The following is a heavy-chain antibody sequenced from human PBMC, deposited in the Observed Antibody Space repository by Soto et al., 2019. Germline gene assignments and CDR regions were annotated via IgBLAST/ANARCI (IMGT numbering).Heavy chain of an antibody. CDR2: IIPIFGTA. D-gene: IGHD3-9*01. V-gene: IGHV1-69*01. CDR3: ARVPSRDRYFGQTENAFDI. CDR1: GGTFSSYA. Sequence: QVQLVQSGAEVKKPGSSVKVSCKASGGTFSSYAISWVRQAPGQGLEWMGGIIPIFGTANYAQKFQGRVTITADESTSTAYMELSSLRSEDTAVYYCARVPSRDRYFGQTENAFDIWGQGTMVTVSS. J-gene: IGHJ3*02.